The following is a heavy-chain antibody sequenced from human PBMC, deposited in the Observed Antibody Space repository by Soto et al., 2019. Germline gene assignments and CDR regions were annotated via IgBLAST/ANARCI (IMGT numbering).Heavy chain of an antibody. CDR3: ATSNLFDL. Sequence: SETLSLTCTVSGGSISSRGYYWGWLRQPPGKGLEWIGTIYYSGSTYYNPSLKSRVTISVDTSKNQFSLKLSSVTAADTAVYYCATSNLFDLWGQGTLVTVSS. J-gene: IGHJ5*02. CDR1: GGSISSRGYY. CDR2: IYYSGST. V-gene: IGHV4-39*01.